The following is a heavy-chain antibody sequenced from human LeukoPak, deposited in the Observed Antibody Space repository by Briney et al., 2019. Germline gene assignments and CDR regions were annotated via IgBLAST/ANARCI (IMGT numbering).Heavy chain of an antibody. D-gene: IGHD6-19*01. V-gene: IGHV3-23*01. CDR1: GFTFTSYA. J-gene: IGHJ4*02. CDR3: ANVGGTGWRFFDY. Sequence: GGSLRLSCAASGFTFTSYAISWVRQAPGRGLEWVSVISGSGGTTYYADSVKGRFTISRDNSKNTLYLQMNSLRVEDTAVYYCANVGGTGWRFFDYWGQGTLVTVSS. CDR2: ISGSGGTT.